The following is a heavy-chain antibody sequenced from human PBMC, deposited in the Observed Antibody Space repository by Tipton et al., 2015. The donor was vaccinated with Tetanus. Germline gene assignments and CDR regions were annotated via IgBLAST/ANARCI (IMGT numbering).Heavy chain of an antibody. CDR1: GFRFSGYG. D-gene: IGHD2-8*02. V-gene: IGHV3-30*18. CDR2: VSYDGRNK. CDR3: AKRVCTGNACYGTDPYYYYGLDV. Sequence: SLRLSCAASGFRFSGYGMHWVRQAPGKGLEWVAVVSYDGRNKYYADSVKGRFTISRDNSKNTLYLEMNSLRVEDTAVYYCAKRVCTGNACYGTDPYYYYGLDVWGQGTTVTFSS. J-gene: IGHJ6*02.